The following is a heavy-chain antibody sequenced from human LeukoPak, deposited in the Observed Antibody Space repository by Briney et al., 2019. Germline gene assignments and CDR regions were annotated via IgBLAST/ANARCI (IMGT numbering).Heavy chain of an antibody. CDR1: GGSISSGRYY. CDR2: IYTSGST. J-gene: IGHJ6*03. D-gene: IGHD2-21*02. CDR3: ARTYCGGDCRGYYDSYYMDV. Sequence: SETLSLTCTVSGGSISSGRYYWNWIRQPAGKGLEWIGRIYTSGSTNYNPSLKSRITISVDTSKNQFSLKLSSVTAADTAAYYCARTYCGGDCRGYYDSYYMDVWGKGTTVTISS. V-gene: IGHV4-61*02.